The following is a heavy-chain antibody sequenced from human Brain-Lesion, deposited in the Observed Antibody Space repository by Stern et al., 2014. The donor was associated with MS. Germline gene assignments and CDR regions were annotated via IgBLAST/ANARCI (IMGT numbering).Heavy chain of an antibody. J-gene: IGHJ4*02. D-gene: IGHD3-22*01. CDR1: GYTFTGYY. CDR2: INPKSGGT. V-gene: IGHV1-2*04. CDR3: ATYYYDSTGYNDF. Sequence: VHLVESGAEVKKPGASVKVSCKASGYTFTGYYMHWVRQAPGQGLEWMGWINPKSGGTNYAQKFQGWVTMTRDKSINTAYMELSRLRSDDTAVYYCATYYYDSTGYNDFWGQGTLVTVSS.